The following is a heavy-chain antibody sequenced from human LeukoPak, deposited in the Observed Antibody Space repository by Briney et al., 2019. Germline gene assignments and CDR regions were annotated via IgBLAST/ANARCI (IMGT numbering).Heavy chain of an antibody. Sequence: GGSLRLSCAASGFAFSSYAMSWVRQAPGKGLEWVSAISGSGDSTYYADSVTGRFTISRDNSKNTLYLQMNSLRAEDTAVYYCAKAGAVVVVAAKYFDYWGQGTLVTVSS. CDR2: ISGSGDST. V-gene: IGHV3-23*01. D-gene: IGHD2-15*01. CDR1: GFAFSSYA. CDR3: AKAGAVVVVAAKYFDY. J-gene: IGHJ4*02.